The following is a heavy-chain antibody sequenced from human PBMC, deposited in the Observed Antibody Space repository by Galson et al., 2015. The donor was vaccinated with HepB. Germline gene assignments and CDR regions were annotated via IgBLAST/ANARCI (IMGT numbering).Heavy chain of an antibody. CDR3: ARDVHSCSVRFDP. V-gene: IGHV1-2*04. CDR1: GYFFTGNH. Sequence: SVKVSCKASGYFFTGNHIHWVRQAPGEGLEWMGFINPSTGATDYPQNFRNWGTLLSDTSTSTAYLELSSLKNDDTAGYFCARDVHSCSVRFDPWGQGTLVLVST. J-gene: IGHJ5*02. D-gene: IGHD3-10*02. CDR2: INPSTGAT.